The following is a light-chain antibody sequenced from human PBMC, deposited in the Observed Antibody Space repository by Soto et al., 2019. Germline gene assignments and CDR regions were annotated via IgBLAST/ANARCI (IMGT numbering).Light chain of an antibody. Sequence: DIVMTQSPLSLPVTPGEPASISCRSSLSLLHSNGYNYFDWYLQKPGQSPQLLIYLGSNRASGVPDRFSGSGSGTDFTLKISRVEAEDVGVYYCMQALRTPYTFGQGTKLEIK. CDR1: LSLLHSNGYNY. V-gene: IGKV2-28*01. CDR2: LGS. CDR3: MQALRTPYT. J-gene: IGKJ2*01.